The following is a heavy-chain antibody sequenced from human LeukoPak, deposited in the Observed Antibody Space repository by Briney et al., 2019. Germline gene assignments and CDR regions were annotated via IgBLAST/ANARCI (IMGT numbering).Heavy chain of an antibody. D-gene: IGHD3-22*01. V-gene: IGHV3-30*02. J-gene: IGHJ4*02. CDR1: GFTFSNYG. CDR2: MRYDGSNK. CDR3: AKDREIGVVITPMIFDN. Sequence: SGGSLRLSCAASGFTFSNYGIHCVRQAPGKGLEWVAFMRYDGSNKYYADSVRGRFTISRDNSKNTLYLQMDSLRAEDTAVYYCAKDREIGVVITPMIFDNWGQGSLVTVSS.